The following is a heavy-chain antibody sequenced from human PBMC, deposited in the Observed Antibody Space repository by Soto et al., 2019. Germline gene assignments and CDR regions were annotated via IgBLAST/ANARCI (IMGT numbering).Heavy chain of an antibody. V-gene: IGHV4-34*01. CDR1: GASISKYY. Sequence: SETLSLTCAFYGASISKYYWTLLRPPPGKGLEWIGEINHRGSSNYNPSLKSRVTISRDTSKNQLSLKLTSVTAADTAVYYCATVLPSLEIVGASTVADYWGKGTMVTV. CDR3: ATVLPSLEIVGASTVADY. J-gene: IGHJ4*02. D-gene: IGHD1-26*01. CDR2: INHRGSS.